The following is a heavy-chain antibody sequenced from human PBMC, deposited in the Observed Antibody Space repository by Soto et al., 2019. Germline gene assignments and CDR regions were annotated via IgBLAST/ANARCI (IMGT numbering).Heavy chain of an antibody. D-gene: IGHD2-15*01. CDR1: GGSISSSNW. J-gene: IGHJ4*02. Sequence: SETLSLTCAVSGGSISSSNWWRWVRQPPGKGLEWIGEIYHSGSTNYNPSLKSRVTISVDKSKNQFSLKLSSVTAADTAVYYCAGLKLGYCSGGSCQAYWGQGTLVTVSS. V-gene: IGHV4-4*02. CDR2: IYHSGST. CDR3: AGLKLGYCSGGSCQAY.